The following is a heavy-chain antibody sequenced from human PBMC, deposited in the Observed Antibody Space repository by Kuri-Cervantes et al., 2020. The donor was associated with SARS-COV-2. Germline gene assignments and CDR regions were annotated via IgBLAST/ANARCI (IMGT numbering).Heavy chain of an antibody. CDR3: ARESPVAAAGRKYFQH. D-gene: IGHD6-13*01. CDR1: GYTFTSYD. V-gene: IGHV1-2*04. J-gene: IGHJ1*01. Sequence: ASVKVSCKASGYTFTSYDINWVRQAPGQGLEWMGWINPNSGGTNYAQKFQGWVTMTRDTSISTAYMELSRLRSDDTAVYYCARESPVAAAGRKYFQHWGQGTLVTVSS. CDR2: INPNSGGT.